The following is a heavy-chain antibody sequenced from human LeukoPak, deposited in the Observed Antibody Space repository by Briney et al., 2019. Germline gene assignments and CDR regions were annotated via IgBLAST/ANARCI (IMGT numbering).Heavy chain of an antibody. D-gene: IGHD2-15*01. Sequence: GESLKISCKGSGYSFTSYWIGWMRQMPGQGLEWMGIIYPGDSDTRYSPSFQGQVTISADKSISTAYLQWSSLKASDTAMYYCARQGGYCSGGSCQFDYWGQGTLVTVSS. J-gene: IGHJ4*02. CDR1: GYSFTSYW. V-gene: IGHV5-51*01. CDR2: IYPGDSDT. CDR3: ARQGGYCSGGSCQFDY.